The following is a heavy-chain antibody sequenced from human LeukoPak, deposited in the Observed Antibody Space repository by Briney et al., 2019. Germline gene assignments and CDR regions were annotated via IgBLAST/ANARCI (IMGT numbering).Heavy chain of an antibody. V-gene: IGHV1-2*02. Sequence: GASVKVSCKASGYTFTGYYMHWVRQAPGQGLEWMGWINPNSGGTNYAQKFQGRVTMTRDTSISTAYMELSRLRSDDTAVYYCARDLTMIVVVPQYFQHWGQGTLVTVSS. J-gene: IGHJ1*01. D-gene: IGHD3-22*01. CDR3: ARDLTMIVVVPQYFQH. CDR2: INPNSGGT. CDR1: GYTFTGYY.